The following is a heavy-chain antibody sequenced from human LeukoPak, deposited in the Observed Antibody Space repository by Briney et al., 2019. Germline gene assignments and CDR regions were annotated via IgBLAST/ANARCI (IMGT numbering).Heavy chain of an antibody. Sequence: SVKVSCKATGGTFSSYAISSVRQARGQGLEWMGGIIPIFGTANYAQKFQGRVTITADESTSTAYMELSSLRSEDTAVYYCARGAVAAFDYWGQGTLVTVSS. CDR1: GGTFSSYA. J-gene: IGHJ4*02. CDR3: ARGAVAAFDY. D-gene: IGHD6-19*01. CDR2: IIPIFGTA. V-gene: IGHV1-69*13.